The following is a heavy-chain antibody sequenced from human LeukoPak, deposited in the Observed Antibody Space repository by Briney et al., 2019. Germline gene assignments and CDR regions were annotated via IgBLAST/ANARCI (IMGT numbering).Heavy chain of an antibody. CDR1: GGSFSGYY. CDR2: INHSGST. CDR3: ARETDYGDYIPVY. J-gene: IGHJ4*02. Sequence: PSETLSLTCAVYGGSFSGYYWSWIRQPPGKGLEWIGEINHSGSTNYNPSLKSRVTISVDTSKNQFSLKLSSATAADTAVYYCARETDYGDYIPVYWGQGTLVTVSS. D-gene: IGHD4-17*01. V-gene: IGHV4-34*01.